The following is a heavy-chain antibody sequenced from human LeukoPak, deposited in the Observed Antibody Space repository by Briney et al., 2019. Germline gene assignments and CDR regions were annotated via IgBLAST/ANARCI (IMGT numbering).Heavy chain of an antibody. J-gene: IGHJ3*02. CDR2: IYSGGST. Sequence: SGGSLRLSCAASGFTVSSNYMSWVRQAPGKGLEWVSVIYSGGSTYYADSVKGRFTISRDNSKNTLYLQMNSLRAEDTAVYYCAKDRWSSGWRDAFDIWGQGTMVTVSS. D-gene: IGHD6-19*01. CDR1: GFTVSSNY. CDR3: AKDRWSSGWRDAFDI. V-gene: IGHV3-53*01.